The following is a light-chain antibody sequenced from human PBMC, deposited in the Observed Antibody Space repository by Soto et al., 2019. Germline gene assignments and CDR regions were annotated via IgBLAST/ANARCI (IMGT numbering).Light chain of an antibody. J-gene: IGKJ1*01. CDR2: WAS. CDR1: QSVLYSPNNKNY. CDR3: QQYHSAPQS. V-gene: IGKV4-1*01. Sequence: DIVMTQSPDSLAVSLGERATINCKSSQSVLYSPNNKNYLASYQQKPGQPPKLLIYWASTRESGVPDRFSGSGSGTDFTLTVGSLQAKDAAFYYCQQYHSAPQSFGQGTTVEVK.